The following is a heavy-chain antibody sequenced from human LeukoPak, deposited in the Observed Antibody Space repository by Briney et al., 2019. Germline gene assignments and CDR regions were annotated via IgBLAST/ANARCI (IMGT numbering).Heavy chain of an antibody. Sequence: GESLKISCKGSGYSFTSYWIGWVRQMPGKGLEWMGIIYPGDSDTRYSPSFQGQVTISADKSISTAYLQWSSLKASDTAMYYCARHPKQLVRSGWFDPWGQGTLVTVSS. D-gene: IGHD6-13*01. CDR2: IYPGDSDT. V-gene: IGHV5-51*01. CDR1: GYSFTSYW. J-gene: IGHJ5*02. CDR3: ARHPKQLVRSGWFDP.